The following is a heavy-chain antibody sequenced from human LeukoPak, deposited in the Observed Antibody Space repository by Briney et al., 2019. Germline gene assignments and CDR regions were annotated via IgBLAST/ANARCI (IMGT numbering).Heavy chain of an antibody. CDR2: IYYSGST. V-gene: IGHV4-39*01. Sequence: SETLSLTCTVSGGSISSSSYYWGWIRQPPGKGLEWIGSIYYSGSTYYNPSLKSRVTISADTSKNQFSLKLSSVTAADTAVYYCASRIAVAGTAFDYWGQGTLVTVSS. J-gene: IGHJ4*02. CDR3: ASRIAVAGTAFDY. CDR1: GGSISSSSYY. D-gene: IGHD6-19*01.